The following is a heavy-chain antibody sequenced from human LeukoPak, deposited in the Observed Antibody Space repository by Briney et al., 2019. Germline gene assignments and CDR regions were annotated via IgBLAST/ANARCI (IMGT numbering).Heavy chain of an antibody. CDR2: ISGTGTTI. CDR1: GLTFSDYY. Sequence: AGGSLRLSCAASGLTFSDYYMTWIRQAPGKGLEWVSSISGTGTTIYPADSVRGRFTVSRDNARNSLFLHMNSLRAEDTAVYYCAVQITMIVVVPYFDYWGQGTLVTVSS. D-gene: IGHD3-22*01. V-gene: IGHV3-11*04. CDR3: AVQITMIVVVPYFDY. J-gene: IGHJ4*02.